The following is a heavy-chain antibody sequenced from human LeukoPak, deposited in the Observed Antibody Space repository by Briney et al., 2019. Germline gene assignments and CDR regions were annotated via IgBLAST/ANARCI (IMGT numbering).Heavy chain of an antibody. CDR3: ARDRESGYSYGYNWFDP. V-gene: IGHV4-34*01. Sequence: SETLSLTCAVYGGSFSGYYWSWIRQPPGKGLEWIGEINHSGSTNYNPSLKSRVTISVDTSKNQFSLKLSSVTAADTAVYYCARDRESGYSYGYNWFDPWGQGTLVTVSS. CDR1: GGSFSGYY. J-gene: IGHJ5*02. D-gene: IGHD5-18*01. CDR2: INHSGST.